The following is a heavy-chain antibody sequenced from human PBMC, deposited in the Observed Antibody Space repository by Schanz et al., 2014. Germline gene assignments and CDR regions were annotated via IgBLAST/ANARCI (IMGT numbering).Heavy chain of an antibody. V-gene: IGHV3-30*04. CDR2: ISYDGLNK. CDR1: GFTFSSFG. CDR3: VRGDTSSWFSILQH. D-gene: IGHD6-13*01. J-gene: IGHJ1*01. Sequence: QVHLVESGGGVVQPGGSLRLSCAASGFTFSSFGFHWVRQAPGKGLEWLAVISYDGLNKFYADSVRGRFTISRDNPKNVLYLQMSSLGTEDTAIYYCVRGDTSSWFSILQHWGQGSLVTVSS.